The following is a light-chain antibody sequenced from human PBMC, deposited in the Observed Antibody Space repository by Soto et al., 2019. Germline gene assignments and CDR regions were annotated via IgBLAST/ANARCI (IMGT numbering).Light chain of an antibody. CDR2: GVS. Sequence: DIVLTQSPGTVSLSPGERATLSCRASQRVSSGYLAWYQQKPGQAPRLRIYGVSSRATGIPDRFSGSGSGTDFTLTISRLEPEDFAVYYCQQYGSSPLTFGQGTKVEIK. V-gene: IGKV3-20*01. CDR1: QRVSSGY. CDR3: QQYGSSPLT. J-gene: IGKJ1*01.